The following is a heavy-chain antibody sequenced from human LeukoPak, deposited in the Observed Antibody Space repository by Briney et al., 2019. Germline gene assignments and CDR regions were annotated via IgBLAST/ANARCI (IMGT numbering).Heavy chain of an antibody. CDR2: IYYSGST. CDR3: ARGEDFERYYLAY. J-gene: IGHJ4*02. CDR1: GGSISSGSYY. Sequence: KPSETLSLTCTVSGGSISSGSYYWSWIRQPPGKGLEWIGYIYYSGSTNYNPLFESRATISVDTSKNQFSLKLTSVTAADTAVYFCARGEDFERYYLAYWGQGTLVTVSS. D-gene: IGHD3-9*01. V-gene: IGHV4-61*01.